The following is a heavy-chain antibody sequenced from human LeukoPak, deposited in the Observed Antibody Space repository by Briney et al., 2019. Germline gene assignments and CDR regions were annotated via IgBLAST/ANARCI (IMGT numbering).Heavy chain of an antibody. Sequence: GASVKVSCKVSGYTFTGYYLHWVRQAPGQGLEWMGRINPSSGGTNYAQKFQGRVTMTRDTSINTAYVDLSSLRSDDTAVYFCARGPSGSDYWGQGTLVTVSS. CDR1: GYTFTGYY. D-gene: IGHD3-10*01. V-gene: IGHV1-2*06. CDR2: INPSSGGT. CDR3: ARGPSGSDY. J-gene: IGHJ4*02.